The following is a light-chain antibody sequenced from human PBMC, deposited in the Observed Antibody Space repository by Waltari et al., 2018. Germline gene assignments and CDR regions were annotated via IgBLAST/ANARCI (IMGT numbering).Light chain of an antibody. V-gene: IGLV2-23*02. CDR3: SSYAGSSKGV. CDR1: SSAVGNYKR. Sequence: QSALTQPASVSGPPGQSLPISCPGTSSAVGNYKRVSWYQQHPGKAPKLMIYAVSKRPSGVSDRFSGSKSGDMASLTISGLQPEDEAEYFCSSYAGSSKGVFGGGTKVTVL. J-gene: IGLJ2*01. CDR2: AVS.